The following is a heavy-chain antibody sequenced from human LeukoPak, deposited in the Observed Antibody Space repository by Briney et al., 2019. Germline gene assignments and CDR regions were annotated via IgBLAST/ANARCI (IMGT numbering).Heavy chain of an antibody. Sequence: GGSLRLSCAASGFTFDDYAMHWVRQAPGKGLEWVSGISWNSGSIGYADSVKGRFTISRDNAKNSLYLQMNSLRAEDTALYYCAKGFSGYYNHDAFDIWRQGTIVPVSS. V-gene: IGHV3-9*01. CDR3: AKGFSGYYNHDAFDI. J-gene: IGHJ3*02. CDR1: GFTFDDYA. D-gene: IGHD3-22*01. CDR2: ISWNSGSI.